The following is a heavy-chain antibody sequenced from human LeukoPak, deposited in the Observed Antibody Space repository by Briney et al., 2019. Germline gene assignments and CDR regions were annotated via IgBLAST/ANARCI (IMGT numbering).Heavy chain of an antibody. CDR3: ARGRGGWLLNSYYYYYMDV. CDR2: ISSSSSTI. V-gene: IGHV3-48*01. J-gene: IGHJ6*03. Sequence: GGSLRLSCAASGFTFSSYSMNWVRQAPGKGLEWVSYISSSSSTIYYAGSVKGRFTISRDNAKNSLYLQMNSLRAEDTAVYYCARGRGGWLLNSYYYYYMDVWGKGTTVTVSS. D-gene: IGHD3-22*01. CDR1: GFTFSSYS.